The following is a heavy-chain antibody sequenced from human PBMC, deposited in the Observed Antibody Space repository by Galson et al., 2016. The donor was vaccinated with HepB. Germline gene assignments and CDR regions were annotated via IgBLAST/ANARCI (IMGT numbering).Heavy chain of an antibody. CDR3: ARDPMRFAFDL. Sequence: SLRLSCAATGFTLRTSWMSWVRQPPGKGPEWVANINQDGSQTYYVDSVKGRFNISKDNAKNSLYLRMNSLRADDTAVYYCARDPMRFAFDLWGQGTMVTVSS. CDR1: GFTLRTSW. J-gene: IGHJ3*01. V-gene: IGHV3-7*01. CDR2: INQDGSQT.